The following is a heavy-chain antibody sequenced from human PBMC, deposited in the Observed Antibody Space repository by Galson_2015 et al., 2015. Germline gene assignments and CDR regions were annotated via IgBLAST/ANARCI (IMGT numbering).Heavy chain of an antibody. Sequence: SLRLSCAASGFRFSNYAMNWVRQAPGKGLEWVATISGSGSFTYYADSVRGRFTISRDNSKTTLFLQMNSLRAEDTALYYCAKRVFDSTSYSDCNFDYWGQGTLVTVSS. CDR2: ISGSGSFT. D-gene: IGHD3-22*01. J-gene: IGHJ4*02. CDR3: AKRVFDSTSYSDCNFDY. CDR1: GFRFSNYA. V-gene: IGHV3-23*01.